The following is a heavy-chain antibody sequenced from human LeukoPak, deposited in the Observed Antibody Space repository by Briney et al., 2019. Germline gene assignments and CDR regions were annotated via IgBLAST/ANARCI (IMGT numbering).Heavy chain of an antibody. D-gene: IGHD5-12*01. CDR3: ARYSAPIGYDVYWFDP. CDR2: MFYSGNT. J-gene: IGHJ5*02. Sequence: SETLSLTCNVSGASISSYYWSWIRQPPGKGLEWIGYMFYSGNTNYNPSLKSRVIISVDTSKNQVSLNLSSVTAADTAVYYCARYSAPIGYDVYWFDPWGQGTLVTVSS. V-gene: IGHV4-59*01. CDR1: GASISSYY.